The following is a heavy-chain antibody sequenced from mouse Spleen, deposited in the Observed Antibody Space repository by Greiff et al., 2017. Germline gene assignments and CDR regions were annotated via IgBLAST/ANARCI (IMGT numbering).Heavy chain of an antibody. J-gene: IGHJ4*01. CDR2: INPKSGAI. CDR1: GYTFTDYN. V-gene: IGHV1-39*01. D-gene: IGHD4-1*01. Sequence: EVKLQQSGPELVKPGASVKLSCKASGYTFTDYNMNWVKQSHGKSLEWIGVINPKSGAISYNQKLKGKASLNVDQSSSTAFLQLNSLTSEDTAVYFCARSPSCPWAMDYWGQGTSVTVSS. CDR3: ARSPSCPWAMDY.